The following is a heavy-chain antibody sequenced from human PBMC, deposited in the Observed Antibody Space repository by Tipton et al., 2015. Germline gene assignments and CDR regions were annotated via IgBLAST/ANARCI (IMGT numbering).Heavy chain of an antibody. J-gene: IGHJ3*02. CDR3: ARDYYDSSGYYFGVGAFDI. CDR1: GGSFSGYY. V-gene: IGHV4-59*01. CDR2: IYYSGST. D-gene: IGHD3-22*01. Sequence: TLSLTCAVYGGSFSGYYWSWIRQPPGKGLEWIGYIYYSGSTNYNPSLKSRVTISVDTSKNQFSLKLSSVTAADTAVYYCARDYYDSSGYYFGVGAFDIWGQGTMVTVSS.